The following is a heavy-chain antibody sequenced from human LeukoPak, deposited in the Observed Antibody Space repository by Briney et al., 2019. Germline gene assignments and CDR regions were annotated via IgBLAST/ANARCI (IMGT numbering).Heavy chain of an antibody. CDR2: ISGGGDNT. V-gene: IGHV3-23*01. J-gene: IGHJ4*02. CDR3: VKEAYYGWGSSPTFYFDY. D-gene: IGHD3-10*01. Sequence: PGGSLRLSCAASGFTFSTYAMGWVRQAPGKGLEWVSAISGGGDNTYYADSAKGRFTISRDNSRNTVFPQMNRLRPEDTAVYYCVKEAYYGWGSSPTFYFDYWGQGTRVTVSS. CDR1: GFTFSTYA.